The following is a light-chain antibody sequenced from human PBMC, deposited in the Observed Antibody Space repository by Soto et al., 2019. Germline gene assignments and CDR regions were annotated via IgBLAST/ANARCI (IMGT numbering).Light chain of an antibody. CDR2: AAS. V-gene: IGKV1-39*01. Sequence: DIQMTQSPSSLSASVGDRVTITCRASQSISSYLNWYQQKPGKAPKLLIYAASSLQSGVPSRFSGSGSGTDFTLTISSLQPEDFATYYCQQSYNTPSWTLGQGTKVEIK. J-gene: IGKJ1*01. CDR1: QSISSY. CDR3: QQSYNTPSWT.